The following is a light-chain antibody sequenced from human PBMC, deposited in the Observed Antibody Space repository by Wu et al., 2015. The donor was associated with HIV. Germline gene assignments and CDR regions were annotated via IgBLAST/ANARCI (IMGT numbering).Light chain of an antibody. J-gene: IGKJ2*01. V-gene: IGKV3-15*01. Sequence: ETVMTQSPATLSVSPGERATLSCRASQSVTTNLAWYQQKPGQAPRLLIYGASTRATGIPATFSGRGSGTEFTLTINTMQSEDFAMYYCQQYNNWPYTFGQGTNLEI. CDR1: QSVTTN. CDR2: GAS. CDR3: QQYNNWPYT.